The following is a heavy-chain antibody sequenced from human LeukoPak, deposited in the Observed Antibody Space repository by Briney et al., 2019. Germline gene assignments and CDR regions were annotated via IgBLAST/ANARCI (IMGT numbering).Heavy chain of an antibody. D-gene: IGHD6-13*01. V-gene: IGHV3-74*01. Sequence: PGGSLRLSCAASGFTFSSYWMHWVRQAPGKGLVWVSRINTDGSSTSYADSVKGRFTISRDNSKNTLYLQMNSLRAEDTAVYYCATSPMGYSSSTFDYWGQGTLVTVSS. CDR3: ATSPMGYSSSTFDY. J-gene: IGHJ4*02. CDR1: GFTFSSYW. CDR2: INTDGSST.